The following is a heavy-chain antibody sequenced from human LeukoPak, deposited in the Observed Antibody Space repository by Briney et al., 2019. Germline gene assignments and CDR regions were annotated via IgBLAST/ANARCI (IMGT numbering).Heavy chain of an antibody. V-gene: IGHV4-30-2*01. CDR2: IYHSGST. CDR3: ARGGNYDILTGYHYPFDY. J-gene: IGHJ4*02. Sequence: PSQTLSLTCTVSGGSISSGGYYWSWIRQPPGKGLEWIGYIYHSGSTYYNPSLKSRVTISVDRSKNQFSLKLSSVTAADTAVYYCARGGNYDILTGYHYPFDYWGQGTLVTVSS. CDR1: GGSISSGGYY. D-gene: IGHD3-9*01.